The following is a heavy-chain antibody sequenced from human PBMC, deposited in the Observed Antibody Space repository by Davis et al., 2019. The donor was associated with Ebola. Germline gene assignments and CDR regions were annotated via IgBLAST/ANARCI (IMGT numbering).Heavy chain of an antibody. CDR2: IRYDGKNE. CDR3: AKEKVSGSSYYLDY. Sequence: GGSLRLSCAASGFTFSSYGMHWVRQAPGKGLEWVAFIRYDGKNEYYADSVKGRFTISRDNSKNTLFLQMNSLRDEDTAVYYCAKEKVSGSSYYLDYWGQGTLVTVSS. D-gene: IGHD6-19*01. J-gene: IGHJ4*02. V-gene: IGHV3-30*02. CDR1: GFTFSSYG.